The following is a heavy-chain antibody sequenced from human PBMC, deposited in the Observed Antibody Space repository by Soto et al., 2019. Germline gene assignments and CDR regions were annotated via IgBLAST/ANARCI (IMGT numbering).Heavy chain of an antibody. CDR3: ARDADTTMTRGAFDS. CDR2: ISHTGST. CDR1: GGTISTYQ. Sequence: QVQLQESGPGLVKPSETLSLTCTISGGTISTYQWSWIRQPPGKGLEWIGFISHTGSTNYNPSLKSRVTMSLGTPKTHFSLRLTSVTAADTAVYFCARDADTTMTRGAFDSWGRGSLVTVS. J-gene: IGHJ4*02. V-gene: IGHV4-59*01. D-gene: IGHD4-17*01.